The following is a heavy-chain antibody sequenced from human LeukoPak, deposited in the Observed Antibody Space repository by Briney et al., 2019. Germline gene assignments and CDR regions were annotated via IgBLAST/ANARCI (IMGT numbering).Heavy chain of an antibody. J-gene: IGHJ6*03. D-gene: IGHD2-21*01. CDR1: GYTFADYG. V-gene: IGHV3-20*01. CDR2: INWNGGST. CDR3: AIVIGEYYYYYYMDV. Sequence: GGSLRLSCAASGYTFADYGMSWVRHAPGKGLEWVSGINWNGGSTGYADSVKGGFTISRDNAKNSLYLQMNSLRAEDTALYHCAIVIGEYYYYYYMDVWGKGTTVTISS.